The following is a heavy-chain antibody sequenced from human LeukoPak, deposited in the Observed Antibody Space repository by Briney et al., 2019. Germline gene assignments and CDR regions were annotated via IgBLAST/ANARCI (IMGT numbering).Heavy chain of an antibody. V-gene: IGHV1-69*05. CDR1: GGTFSSYA. Sequence: GASVKVSCKASGGTFSSYAISWVRQAPGQGLEWMGGIIPIFGTANYAQKFQGRVTITTDESTSTAYMELSSLRSEDTAVYYCASPVDTANNHYFDYWGQGTLVTVSS. CDR2: IIPIFGTA. CDR3: ASPVDTANNHYFDY. J-gene: IGHJ4*02. D-gene: IGHD5-18*01.